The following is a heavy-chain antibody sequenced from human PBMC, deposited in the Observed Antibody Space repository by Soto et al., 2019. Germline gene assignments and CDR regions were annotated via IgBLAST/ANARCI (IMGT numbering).Heavy chain of an antibody. J-gene: IGHJ5*02. CDR1: GFNFNTFA. V-gene: IGHV3-23*01. CDR3: AKDPPSPWTANWVDP. D-gene: IGHD1-1*01. Sequence: EEQVSESGGALVQPGGSLRLSCAASGFNFNTFAMSWIRQAPGKGLEWVSHISSSGGSRDYVDSVRGRFTISRDNSKNVLFLQMNSLRADDTATYYCAKDPPSPWTANWVDPWGKGTLVTVSS. CDR2: ISSSGGSR.